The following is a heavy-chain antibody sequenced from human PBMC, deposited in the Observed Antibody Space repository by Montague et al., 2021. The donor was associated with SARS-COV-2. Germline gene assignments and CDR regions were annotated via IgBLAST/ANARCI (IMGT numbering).Heavy chain of an antibody. CDR1: GFTFSSYA. CDR3: AKVVVVTAIGTQGDFDV. D-gene: IGHD2-21*02. V-gene: IGHV3-23*01. CDR2: VSFGGGLT. Sequence: SLRLSCAASGFTFSSYAMTWVRQAPGKGLEWVSAVSFGGGLTYTADSVKGRFTISRDNAKNTLYLQMDSLRADDTAVYFCAKVVVVTAIGTQGDFDVWGQGTLVTVSS. J-gene: IGHJ3*01.